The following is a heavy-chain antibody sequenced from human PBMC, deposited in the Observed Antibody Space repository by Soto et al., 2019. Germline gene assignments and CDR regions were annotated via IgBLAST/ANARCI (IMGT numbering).Heavy chain of an antibody. CDR1: GGSISSGDYY. CDR3: AHRRGSGWYTRIMYGMDV. D-gene: IGHD6-19*01. J-gene: IGHJ6*02. CDR2: IYWDDGK. V-gene: IGHV2-5*08. Sequence: TLSLTCTVSGGSISSGDYYWSWIRQPPGKGLEWLALIYWDDGKSYSPSLKSRLTITKDTSKNQVVLTMTNVDPVDTATYYCAHRRGSGWYTRIMYGMDVWGQGTTVTVSS.